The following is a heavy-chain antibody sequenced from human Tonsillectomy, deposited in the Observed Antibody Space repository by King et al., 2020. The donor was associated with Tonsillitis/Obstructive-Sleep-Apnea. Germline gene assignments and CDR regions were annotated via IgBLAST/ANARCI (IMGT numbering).Heavy chain of an antibody. D-gene: IGHD6-19*01. CDR1: GYSISSGYY. Sequence: QLQESGPGLVKPSETLSLTCTVSGYSISSGYYWGWIRQPPGKGLEWIGSIYHSGSTYYNPSLKSRVTISVDTSKNQFSLKLSSVTAADTAVYYCAGAVEQWLVQDNWFDPWGQGTLVTVSS. CDR3: AGAVEQWLVQDNWFDP. J-gene: IGHJ5*02. V-gene: IGHV4-38-2*02. CDR2: IYHSGST.